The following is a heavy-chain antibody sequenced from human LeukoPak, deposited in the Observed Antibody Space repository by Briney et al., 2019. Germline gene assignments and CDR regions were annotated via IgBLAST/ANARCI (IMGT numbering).Heavy chain of an antibody. V-gene: IGHV3-30*02. CDR2: IRYDGSNK. CDR1: GFTFSSYG. CDR3: AKDLLYAMVSSPAY. J-gene: IGHJ4*02. Sequence: GGSLRLSCAASGFTFSSYGMHWVRQAPGKGLGWVAFIRYDGSNKYYADSVKGRFTISRDNSKNTLYLQMNSLRAEDTAVYYCAKDLLYAMVSSPAYWGQGTLVTVSS. D-gene: IGHD5-18*01.